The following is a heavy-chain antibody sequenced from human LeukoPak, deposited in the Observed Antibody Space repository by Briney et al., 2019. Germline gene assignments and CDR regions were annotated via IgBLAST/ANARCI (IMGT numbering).Heavy chain of an antibody. CDR1: GGSFSGYY. J-gene: IGHJ4*02. CDR3: ARVQRPLDGADY. V-gene: IGHV4-34*01. Sequence: SETLSLTCAVYGGSFSGYYWSWIRQPPGKGLEWIGEINHSGSTNYNPSLKSRVTISVDTSKNQFSPKLSSVTAADTAVYYCARVQRPLDGADYWGQGTLVTVSS. CDR2: INHSGST. D-gene: IGHD1-1*01.